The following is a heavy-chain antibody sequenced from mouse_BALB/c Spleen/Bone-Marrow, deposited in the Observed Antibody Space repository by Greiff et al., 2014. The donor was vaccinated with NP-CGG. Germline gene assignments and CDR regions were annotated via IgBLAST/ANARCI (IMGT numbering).Heavy chain of an antibody. V-gene: IGHV4-1*02. J-gene: IGHJ4*01. CDR3: AHRYDVAMDY. CDR2: INPDSSTI. Sequence: DVHLVESGGGLVQPGGSLKLSCAASGFDFSRYWMSWVRQAPGKGLEWIGEINPDSSTINYTPSLKDKFIISRDNAKNTLYLQMSKVRSEDTALYYCAHRYDVAMDYWGQGTSVTVSS. D-gene: IGHD2-14*01. CDR1: GFDFSRYW.